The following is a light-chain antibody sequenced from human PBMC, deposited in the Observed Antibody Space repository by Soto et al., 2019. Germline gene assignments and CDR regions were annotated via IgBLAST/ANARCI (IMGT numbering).Light chain of an antibody. Sequence: QSALTQPASVSGSPGQSITISCTGTSSDVGGYNYVSWYQQHPGKAPKLMIYDVSNRPSGVSNLFSGSKSGNTASLTNSGLQAEDEADYYCSSYTSSSTLYVFGTGTKVTVL. V-gene: IGLV2-14*01. J-gene: IGLJ1*01. CDR1: SSDVGGYNY. CDR3: SSYTSSSTLYV. CDR2: DVS.